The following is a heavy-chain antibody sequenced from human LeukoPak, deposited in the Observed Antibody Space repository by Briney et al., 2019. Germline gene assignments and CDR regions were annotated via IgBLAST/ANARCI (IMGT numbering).Heavy chain of an antibody. CDR1: GFTVSSNY. V-gene: IGHV3-30*18. CDR2: ISYDGSNK. CDR3: AKGSGGSGSYSKYYFDY. J-gene: IGHJ4*02. Sequence: GGSLLLPCAASGFTVSSNYMSWVRQAPGKGLEWVAVISYDGSNKYYADSVKGRFTISRNNSKNTLYLQMNSLRAEDTAVYYCAKGSGGSGSYSKYYFDYWGQGTLVTVSS. D-gene: IGHD3-10*01.